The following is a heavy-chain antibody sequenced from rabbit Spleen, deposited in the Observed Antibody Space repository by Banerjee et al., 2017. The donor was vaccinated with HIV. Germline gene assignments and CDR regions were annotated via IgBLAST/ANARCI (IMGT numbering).Heavy chain of an antibody. D-gene: IGHD4-1*01. Sequence: QSLEESGGGLVKPGASLTLTCTASGVSFSNNHYMCWVRQAPGKGLEWIACIEGGSSAFSYFASWAKGRFTISKTSSTTVTLQMTSLTAADTAIYFCARDLDDVIGWNFGWWGQGTLVTVS. CDR2: IEGGSSAFS. CDR1: GVSFSNNHY. CDR3: ARDLDDVIGWNFGW. J-gene: IGHJ3*01. V-gene: IGHV1S40*01.